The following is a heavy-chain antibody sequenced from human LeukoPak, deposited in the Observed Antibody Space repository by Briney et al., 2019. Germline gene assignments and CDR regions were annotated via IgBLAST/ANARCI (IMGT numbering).Heavy chain of an antibody. CDR1: GFTSSSYA. D-gene: IGHD2-15*01. CDR2: ISGSGGST. Sequence: PGGSLRLSCAASGFTSSSYAMSWVRRAPGKGLEWVSAISGSGGSTYYADSVKGRFTISRDNSKNTLYLQMNSLRAEDTAVYYCAKDPVVVVAATLPDDAFDIWGQGIMVTVSS. CDR3: AKDPVVVVAATLPDDAFDI. J-gene: IGHJ3*02. V-gene: IGHV3-23*01.